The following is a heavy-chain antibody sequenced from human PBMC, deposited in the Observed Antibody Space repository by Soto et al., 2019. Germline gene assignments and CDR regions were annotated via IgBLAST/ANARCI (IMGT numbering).Heavy chain of an antibody. J-gene: IGHJ4*01. D-gene: IGHD6-19*01. CDR3: ARERHAYSRGWYGVDY. CDR1: GYTFTTYG. CDR2: ISVYNAST. Sequence: ASVKVSCKTSGYTFTTYGISWVRQAPGQGLERMGWISVYNASTNYAKKIQDGITVTSDTSTNTVNKKLRSLKSDDTAVYYCARERHAYSRGWYGVDYWG. V-gene: IGHV1-18*01.